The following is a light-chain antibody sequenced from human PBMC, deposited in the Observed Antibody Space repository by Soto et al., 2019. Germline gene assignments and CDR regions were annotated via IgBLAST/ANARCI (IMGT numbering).Light chain of an antibody. J-gene: IGLJ1*01. Sequence: QSALTQPASVSGSPGQSITISCTGTSSDVGGYNYVSWYQQYPGKAPKLMIHEVTNRTSGVSDRFSGSKSGNTASLTISGLQAEDEAEYYCRSYTSRDIHVFGTGTKLTVL. V-gene: IGLV2-14*01. CDR2: EVT. CDR1: SSDVGGYNY. CDR3: RSYTSRDIHV.